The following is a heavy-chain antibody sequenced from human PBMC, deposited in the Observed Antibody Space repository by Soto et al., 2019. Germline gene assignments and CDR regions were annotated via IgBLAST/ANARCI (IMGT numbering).Heavy chain of an antibody. CDR2: IIPIFGTA. Sequence: ASVKVSCKASGGTFSSYAISWVRQAPGQGLEWMGGIIPIFGTANYAQKFQGRVTITADESTSTAYMELSSLRSEDTAVYYCARAHRIYDILTGYYSGYLDYWGQGTLVTVSS. CDR3: ARAHRIYDILTGYYSGYLDY. CDR1: GGTFSSYA. J-gene: IGHJ4*02. D-gene: IGHD3-9*01. V-gene: IGHV1-69*13.